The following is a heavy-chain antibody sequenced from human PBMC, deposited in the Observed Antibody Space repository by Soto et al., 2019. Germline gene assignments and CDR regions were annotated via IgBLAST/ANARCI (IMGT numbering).Heavy chain of an antibody. CDR1: GFTFSSYA. J-gene: IGHJ6*03. CDR3: AKSDRYYDFWSHHYYYYYYMDV. V-gene: IGHV3-23*01. Sequence: EVQLLESGGGLVQPGGSLRLSCAASGFTFSSYAMSWVRQAPGKGLEWVSAISGSGGSTYYADSVKGRFTISRDNSKNTLYLQMISLRAEDTAVYYCAKSDRYYDFWSHHYYYYYYMDVWGKGTTVTVSS. D-gene: IGHD3-3*01. CDR2: ISGSGGST.